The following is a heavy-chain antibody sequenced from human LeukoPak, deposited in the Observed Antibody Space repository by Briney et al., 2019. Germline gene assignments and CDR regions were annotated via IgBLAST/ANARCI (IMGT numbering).Heavy chain of an antibody. CDR2: ISAYNGNT. CDR3: ARDSSRGILTGYYTTGY. J-gene: IGHJ4*02. D-gene: IGHD3-9*01. Sequence: ASVKVSCKASGYTFTSYGISWVRQAPGQGLEWMGWISAYNGNTDYAQKLQGRVTMTTDTSTSTAYMELRSLRSDDTAVYYCARDSSRGILTGYYTTGYWGQGTLVTVSS. CDR1: GYTFTSYG. V-gene: IGHV1-18*01.